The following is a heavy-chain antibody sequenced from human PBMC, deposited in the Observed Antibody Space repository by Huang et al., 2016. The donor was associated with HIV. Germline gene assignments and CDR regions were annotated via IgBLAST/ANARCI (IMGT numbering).Heavy chain of an antibody. J-gene: IGHJ4*02. CDR2: IYYSGST. CDR1: GGSISSSSYY. CDR3: ARLLYRYYFDY. D-gene: IGHD1-26*01. V-gene: IGHV4-39*01. Sequence: QLQLQESGPGLVKPSETLSLTCTVSGGSISSSSYYWGWIRQPPGKGLEWIGSIYYSGSTYYNPSLKSRVPISVDTSKNQFSLKLSSVTAADTAVYYCARLLYRYYFDYWGQGTLVTVSS.